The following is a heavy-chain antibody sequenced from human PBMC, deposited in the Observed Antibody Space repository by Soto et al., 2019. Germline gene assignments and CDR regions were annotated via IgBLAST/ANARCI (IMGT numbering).Heavy chain of an antibody. Sequence: PSETLSLTCAVSGGSISSSNWWSWVRQPPGKGLEWIGEIYHSGSTNYNPSLKSRVTISVDKSKNQFSLKLSSVTAADTAVYYCARAGYDFWSGYYTLFDYRGQGSLVIVSS. CDR2: IYHSGST. J-gene: IGHJ4*02. V-gene: IGHV4-4*02. D-gene: IGHD3-3*01. CDR1: GGSISSSNW. CDR3: ARAGYDFWSGYYTLFDY.